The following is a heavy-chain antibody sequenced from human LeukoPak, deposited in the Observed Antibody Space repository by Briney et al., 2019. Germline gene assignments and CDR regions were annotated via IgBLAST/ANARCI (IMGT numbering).Heavy chain of an antibody. Sequence: PGGSLRLSCAASGFTFSDYYMSWIRQAPGKGLEWVSYISSSGSTIYYADSVKGRFTISRDSAKNSLYLQMNSLRAEDTAVYYCARGRYCSSTSCYIRWFDPWGQGTLVTVSS. J-gene: IGHJ5*02. CDR3: ARGRYCSSTSCYIRWFDP. D-gene: IGHD2-2*02. V-gene: IGHV3-11*04. CDR2: ISSSGSTI. CDR1: GFTFSDYY.